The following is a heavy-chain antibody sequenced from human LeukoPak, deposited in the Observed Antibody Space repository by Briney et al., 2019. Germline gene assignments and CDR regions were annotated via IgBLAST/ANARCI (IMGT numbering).Heavy chain of an antibody. V-gene: IGHV3-23*01. Sequence: PGGSLRLSCAASGFTLSSYAMSWVRQAPGKGLEWVSSISASGGSTNYADSVKGRFTISRDNSKNTAYLQMNSLRAEDTAVYYCAKVMKGSERLTMVRGVIIKTAGLYYMDVWGKGTTVTVSS. D-gene: IGHD3-10*01. CDR2: ISASGGST. CDR3: AKVMKGSERLTMVRGVIIKTAGLYYMDV. J-gene: IGHJ6*03. CDR1: GFTLSSYA.